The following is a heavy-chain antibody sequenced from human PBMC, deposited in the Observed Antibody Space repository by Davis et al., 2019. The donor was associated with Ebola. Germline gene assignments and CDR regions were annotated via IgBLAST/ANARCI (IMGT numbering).Heavy chain of an antibody. CDR3: AREGGVYCGGDCLDY. CDR1: GYTFTSYY. J-gene: IGHJ4*02. D-gene: IGHD2-21*02. V-gene: IGHV1-46*01. Sequence: AASVKVSCKASGYTFTSYYMHWVRQAPGQGLEWMGIINPSGGSTSYAQKFQGRVTMTRDTSTSTVYMELSSLRSEDTAVYYCAREGGVYCGGDCLDYWGQGTLVTVSS. CDR2: INPSGGST.